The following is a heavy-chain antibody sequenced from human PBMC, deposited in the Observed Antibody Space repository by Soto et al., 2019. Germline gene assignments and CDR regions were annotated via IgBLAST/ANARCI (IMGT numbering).Heavy chain of an antibody. CDR2: ISGSGGST. Sequence: EVQLLESGGGLVQPGGSLRLSCAASGFTFSSYAMSWVRQAPGKGLEWVSAISGSGGSTYYADSVKGRFTISRDNSKNTLYLQMNSLRAEDTAVYYCATSSGRKTGYSYGLFDYWGQGTLVTVSS. D-gene: IGHD5-18*01. V-gene: IGHV3-23*01. J-gene: IGHJ4*02. CDR3: ATSSGRKTGYSYGLFDY. CDR1: GFTFSSYA.